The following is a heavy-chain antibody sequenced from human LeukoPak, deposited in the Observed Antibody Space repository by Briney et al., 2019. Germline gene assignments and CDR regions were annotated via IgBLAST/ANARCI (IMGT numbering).Heavy chain of an antibody. Sequence: GGSLRLSCAASGSTFSSYWMHWVRQAPGKGLVWVSHINGDGSTTSYADSVKGRFTISRDNAKNTVYLQMNSLRAEDTAVYYCAKGGSSSPRSNFDYWGQGTLLTVPS. J-gene: IGHJ4*02. CDR2: INGDGSTT. CDR1: GSTFSSYW. V-gene: IGHV3-74*01. D-gene: IGHD6-13*01. CDR3: AKGGSSSPRSNFDY.